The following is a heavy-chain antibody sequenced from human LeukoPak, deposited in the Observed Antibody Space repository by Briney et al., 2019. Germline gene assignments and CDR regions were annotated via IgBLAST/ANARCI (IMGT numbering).Heavy chain of an antibody. V-gene: IGHV4-59*06. J-gene: IGHJ4*02. D-gene: IGHD5-12*01. CDR1: GASISSYY. Sequence: PSETLSLTCTVSGASISSYYWSWIRQHPGKGLEWIGYIYYSGSTYYNPSLKSRVTISVDTSKNQFSLKLSSVTAADTAVYYCATLDRGYSGYDLSYFDYWGQGTLVTVSS. CDR3: ATLDRGYSGYDLSYFDY. CDR2: IYYSGST.